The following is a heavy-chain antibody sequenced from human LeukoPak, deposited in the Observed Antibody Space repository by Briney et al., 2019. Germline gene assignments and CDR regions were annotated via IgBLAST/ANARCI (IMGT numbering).Heavy chain of an antibody. Sequence: PGGSLRLSCAASGFTFSSYWMSWVRQAPGKGLEWVANIKQDGSEKYYVDSVKGRFTISRDNAKNSLYLQMNSLRAEDTAVYYCHYDSSGYYYDYFDYWGQGTLVTVSS. V-gene: IGHV3-7*01. D-gene: IGHD3-22*01. CDR3: HYDSSGYYYDYFDY. J-gene: IGHJ4*02. CDR1: GFTFSSYW. CDR2: IKQDGSEK.